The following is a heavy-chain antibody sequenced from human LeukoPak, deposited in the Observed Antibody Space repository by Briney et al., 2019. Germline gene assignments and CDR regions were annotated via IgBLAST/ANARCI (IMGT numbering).Heavy chain of an antibody. Sequence: PSETLSLTCAVHGGSFSGYYWSWIRQPPGRGLEWIGEINHSGSTNYNPSLKSRVTISVDTSKNQFTLKLSSVTAADTAVYYCARDLIYYGSGRYMDVWGKGTTVTVSS. CDR1: GGSFSGYY. V-gene: IGHV4-34*01. CDR2: INHSGST. J-gene: IGHJ6*03. D-gene: IGHD3-10*01. CDR3: ARDLIYYGSGRYMDV.